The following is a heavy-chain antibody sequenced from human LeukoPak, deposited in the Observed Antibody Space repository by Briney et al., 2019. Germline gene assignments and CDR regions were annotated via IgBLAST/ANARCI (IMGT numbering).Heavy chain of an antibody. V-gene: IGHV3-23*01. CDR1: GFTFSDFW. Sequence: GGSLRLSCAASGFTFSDFWMSWVRQAPGRGLEWVSVISSSGGSTYYADSVKGRFTISRDNSKNTLYLQMNSLRAEDTAVYYCAKGSRSIAVDNLCDYWGQGTLVTVSS. D-gene: IGHD6-6*01. CDR3: AKGSRSIAVDNLCDY. CDR2: ISSSGGST. J-gene: IGHJ4*02.